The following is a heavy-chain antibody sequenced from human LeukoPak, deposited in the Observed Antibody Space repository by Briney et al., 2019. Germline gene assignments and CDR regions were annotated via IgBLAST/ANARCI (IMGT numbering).Heavy chain of an antibody. D-gene: IGHD3-22*01. Sequence: ASVKVSCKASGYTFTSYGISWVRQAPGQGPEWMGWISAYNGNTNYAQKLQGRVTMTTDTSTSTAYMELRSLRSDDTAVYYCARASITMIVVVPDDYWGQGTLVTVSS. V-gene: IGHV1-18*01. CDR3: ARASITMIVVVPDDY. CDR2: ISAYNGNT. J-gene: IGHJ4*02. CDR1: GYTFTSYG.